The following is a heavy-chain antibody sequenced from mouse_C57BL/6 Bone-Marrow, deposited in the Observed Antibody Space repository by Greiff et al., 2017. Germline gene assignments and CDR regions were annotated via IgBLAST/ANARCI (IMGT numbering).Heavy chain of an antibody. Sequence: VQLVESGAELARPGASVKLSCKASGYTFTSSGISWVKQRTGQGLEWIGEIYPRSGNTYYNEKFKGKATLTADKSSSTAYMELRSLTSEDSAVYFCARDGYDYYVYAMDYWGQGTSVTVSS. CDR3: ARDGYDYYVYAMDY. CDR1: GYTFTSSG. J-gene: IGHJ4*01. D-gene: IGHD1-1*01. CDR2: IYPRSGNT. V-gene: IGHV1-81*01.